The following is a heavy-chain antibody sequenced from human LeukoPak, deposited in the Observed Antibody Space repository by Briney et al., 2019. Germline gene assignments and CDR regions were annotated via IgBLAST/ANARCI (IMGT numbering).Heavy chain of an antibody. J-gene: IGHJ4*02. D-gene: IGHD5-18*01. V-gene: IGHV1-8*01. CDR3: ARGRGKYSSLDY. CDR1: GYPFTSYE. CDR2: MNPNSGNT. Sequence: ASVKVPCKASGYPFTSYEINWVRQATGQGLEWMGWMNPNSGNTGYAQKFQGRVTMTRNTSISTAYMELSSLRSEDTAVYYCARGRGKYSSLDYWGQGTLVTVSS.